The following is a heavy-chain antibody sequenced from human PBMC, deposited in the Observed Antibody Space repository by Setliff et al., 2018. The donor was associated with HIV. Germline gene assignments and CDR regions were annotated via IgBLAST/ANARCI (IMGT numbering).Heavy chain of an antibody. J-gene: IGHJ6*03. CDR3: ARAGVVEGYYYYYYMDV. CDR2: VSGTGGET. V-gene: IGHV3-23*01. Sequence: GGSLRLSCAASGFSFSDYAMNWVRQAPGKELEWVSAVSGTGGETYYADSVKGRFTISRDNSKNTLYLQMNSLRAEDTAVYYCARAGVVEGYYYYYYMDVWGKGTTVTVSS. CDR1: GFSFSDYA. D-gene: IGHD2-15*01.